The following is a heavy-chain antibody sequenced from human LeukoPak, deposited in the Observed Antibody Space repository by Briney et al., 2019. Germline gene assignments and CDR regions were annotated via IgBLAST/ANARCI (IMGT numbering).Heavy chain of an antibody. CDR1: GGSISSSSYS. V-gene: IGHV4-39*01. D-gene: IGHD5-24*01. CDR2: IYYSGST. CDR3: ARRDGYNSDYFDY. J-gene: IGHJ4*02. Sequence: KTSETLSLTCTVSGGSISSSSYSWGWIRQPPGKGLEWIGSIYYSGSTYYNPSLKSRVTISVDTSKNQFSLKLSSVTAADTAVYYCARRDGYNSDYFDYWGQGTLVTVSS.